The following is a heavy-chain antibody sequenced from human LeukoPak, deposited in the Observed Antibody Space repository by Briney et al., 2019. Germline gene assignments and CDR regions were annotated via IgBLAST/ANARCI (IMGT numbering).Heavy chain of an antibody. D-gene: IGHD5-24*01. Sequence: SETLSLTCTVSGGSISSGNYYRSWIRQHPGKGLEWIGYIHHSGSTYYNPSLKSRLTISADTSKNQFSLKLSSVTAADTAVYYCARARGATIFQSAFDIWGQGIMVTVSS. CDR3: ARARGATIFQSAFDI. J-gene: IGHJ3*02. CDR2: IHHSGST. CDR1: GGSISSGNYY. V-gene: IGHV4-31*03.